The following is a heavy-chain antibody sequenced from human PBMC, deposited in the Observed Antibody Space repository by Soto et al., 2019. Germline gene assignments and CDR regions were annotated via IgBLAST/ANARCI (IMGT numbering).Heavy chain of an antibody. V-gene: IGHV1-46*03. CDR3: ARGPIVGATTADY. Sequence: ASVKVSSKASGYTFTSYYMHWVRQAPGQGLEWMGLINPNGGSTGYAQKFQGRVTMTRNTSTSTAYMELSSLRSEDTAVYYWARGPIVGATTADYWGQGTLVTV. CDR1: GYTFTSYY. D-gene: IGHD1-26*01. J-gene: IGHJ4*02. CDR2: INPNGGST.